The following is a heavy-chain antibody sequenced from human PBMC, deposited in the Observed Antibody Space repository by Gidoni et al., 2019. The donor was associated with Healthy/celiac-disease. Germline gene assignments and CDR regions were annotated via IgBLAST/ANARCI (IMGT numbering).Heavy chain of an antibody. CDR1: GFTFSSYA. D-gene: IGHD3-10*01. J-gene: IGHJ6*02. CDR3: ARFYGSGSYSPYYSYGMDV. V-gene: IGHV3-30-3*01. Sequence: QVQLVESGGGVVQPGRSLRLSCAASGFTFSSYAMHWVRQAPGKGLEWVAVISYDGSNKYYADSVKGRFTISRDNSKNTLYLQMNSLRAEDTAVYYCARFYGSGSYSPYYSYGMDVWGQGTTVTVSS. CDR2: ISYDGSNK.